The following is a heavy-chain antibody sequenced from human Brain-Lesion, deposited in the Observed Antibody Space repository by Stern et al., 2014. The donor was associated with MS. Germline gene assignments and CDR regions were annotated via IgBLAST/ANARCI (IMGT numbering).Heavy chain of an antibody. CDR2: IKADGIEK. D-gene: IGHD3-3*01. J-gene: IGHJ6*02. CDR3: ARVYNTIYGIVTQRGSGMDV. CDR1: GFTFGNYW. Sequence: EVQLVESGGGLVQPGGSLTISCTAAGFTFGNYWMTWVRQAPGKGLEWVANIKADGIEKNYVDSVKGRFTISRDNARNSLYLQMNSLRVEDTALYYCARVYNTIYGIVTQRGSGMDVWGQGTTVIVSS. V-gene: IGHV3-7*01.